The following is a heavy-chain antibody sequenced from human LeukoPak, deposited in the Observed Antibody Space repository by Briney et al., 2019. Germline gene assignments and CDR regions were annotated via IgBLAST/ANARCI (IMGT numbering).Heavy chain of an antibody. CDR3: ARALGDYMDV. D-gene: IGHD3-16*01. CDR2: IYTSGST. Sequence: PSQTLSLTCTVSGGSISSGSYYWSWIRQPAGKGLEWIGRIYTSGSTNYNPSLKSRVTISVDTSKNQFSLKLSSVTAADTAVYYCARALGDYMDVWGKGTTVTVSS. J-gene: IGHJ6*03. CDR1: GGSISSGSYY. V-gene: IGHV4-61*02.